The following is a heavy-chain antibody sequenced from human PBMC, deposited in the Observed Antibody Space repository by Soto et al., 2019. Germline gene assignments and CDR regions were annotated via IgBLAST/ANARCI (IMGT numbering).Heavy chain of an antibody. V-gene: IGHV3-23*01. CDR2: ISGSGGST. D-gene: IGHD2-2*01. CDR3: AKESRDCSSTTCYFGFGP. Sequence: GGSLRLSCAASGFTFSSYAMSWVRQAPGKGLEWVSTISGSGGSTYYADSVKGRFSISRDNSKNTLYLQMNSLRAEDTAVYYCAKESRDCSSTTCYFGFGPWGQGTMVTVYS. J-gene: IGHJ5*02. CDR1: GFTFSSYA.